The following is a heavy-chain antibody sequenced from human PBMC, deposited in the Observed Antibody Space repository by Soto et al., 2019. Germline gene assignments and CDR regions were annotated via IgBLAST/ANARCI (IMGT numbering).Heavy chain of an antibody. V-gene: IGHV4-39*01. D-gene: IGHD3-10*01. CDR2: IYYSGST. CDR1: GGSISSSIYY. CDR3: ARHGHSADYVDY. Sequence: QLQLQESGPGLVKPSETLSLTCTVSGGSISSSIYYWGWIRQPPGKGLEWIGSIYYSGSTYYNPWLKSRVTISVDTSKIQFALKLSSVTAADTAVYYCARHGHSADYVDYWGQGTLVTVS. J-gene: IGHJ4*02.